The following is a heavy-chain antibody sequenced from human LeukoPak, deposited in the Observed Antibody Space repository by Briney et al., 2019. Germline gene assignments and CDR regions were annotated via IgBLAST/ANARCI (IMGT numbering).Heavy chain of an antibody. Sequence: SETLSLTCTVSGGSISSGGYYWSWIRQHPGKGLEWIGYIYYSGSIYYNPSLKSRVTISVDTSKNQFSLKLSSVTAADTAVYYCARSDCGGDCYSIAYYFDYWGQGTLVTVSS. CDR2: IYYSGSI. J-gene: IGHJ4*02. D-gene: IGHD2-21*02. CDR1: GGSISSGGYY. V-gene: IGHV4-31*03. CDR3: ARSDCGGDCYSIAYYFDY.